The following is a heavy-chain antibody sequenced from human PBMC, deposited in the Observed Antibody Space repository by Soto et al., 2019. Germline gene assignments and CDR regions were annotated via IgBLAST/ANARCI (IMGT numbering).Heavy chain of an antibody. D-gene: IGHD5-18*01. Sequence: GGSLRLSCAASGVTVSSNYMSWVRQAPGKGLEWVSVIYSGGSTYYADAVKGRFTISRDNSKNTLYLQMNSLRAEDTAVYYCARHGYNYGGGYFDYWGQGTLVTVSS. J-gene: IGHJ4*02. CDR1: GVTVSSNY. V-gene: IGHV3-66*04. CDR3: ARHGYNYGGGYFDY. CDR2: IYSGGST.